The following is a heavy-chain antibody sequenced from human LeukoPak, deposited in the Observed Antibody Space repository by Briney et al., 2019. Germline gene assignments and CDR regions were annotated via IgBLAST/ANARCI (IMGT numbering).Heavy chain of an antibody. J-gene: IGHJ4*02. CDR2: IIPIFGTA. D-gene: IGHD6-19*01. CDR1: GGTFSSYA. V-gene: IGHV1-69*06. Sequence: SVKVSCKASGGTFSSYAISWVRQAPGQGLEWMGGIIPIFGTANYAQKFQGRVTITADKSTSTAYMELSGLRSEDTAVYYCAGMGGWYDYYFDYRGQGTLVTVSS. CDR3: AGMGGWYDYYFDY.